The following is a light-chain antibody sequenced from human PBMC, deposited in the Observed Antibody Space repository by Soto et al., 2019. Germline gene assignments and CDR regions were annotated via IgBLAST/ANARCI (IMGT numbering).Light chain of an antibody. Sequence: QSVLTQPASVSGSPGESITISCTGTSSDVGGYNYVSWYQQPPGKAPKLMIYEGTKRPSGVSNRFSGSKSGNTASLTISGLQAEDEADYYCCSYAGSATYVFGTGTKV. V-gene: IGLV2-23*01. CDR3: CSYAGSATYV. J-gene: IGLJ1*01. CDR1: SSDVGGYNY. CDR2: EGT.